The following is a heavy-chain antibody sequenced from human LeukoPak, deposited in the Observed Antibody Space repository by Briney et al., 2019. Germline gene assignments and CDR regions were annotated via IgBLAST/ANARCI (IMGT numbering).Heavy chain of an antibody. CDR2: INHSGST. J-gene: IGHJ5*02. D-gene: IGHD5-12*01. CDR1: GGSLSGYY. Sequence: PSETLSLTCAVYGGSLSGYYWSWIRQPPGKGLEWIGEINHSGSTNYNPSLKSRVTMSVDTSKNQFSLKLSSVTAADTAVYYCARDASRYVWFDPWGQGTLVTVSS. V-gene: IGHV4-34*01. CDR3: ARDASRYVWFDP.